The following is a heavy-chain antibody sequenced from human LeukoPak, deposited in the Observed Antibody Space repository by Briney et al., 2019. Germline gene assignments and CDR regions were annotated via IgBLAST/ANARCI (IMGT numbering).Heavy chain of an antibody. CDR2: INHSGST. Sequence: AETLSLTCDVYGGSFSGYYWSWIRQPPGKGLEWIGEINHSGSTNYNPSLKSRVTISVDTSNNQFSLKQSSMPAADTDVYYCARRGSSWYVYWGQRTPVTVSS. V-gene: IGHV4-34*01. D-gene: IGHD6-13*01. CDR3: ARRGSSWYVY. CDR1: GGSFSGYY. J-gene: IGHJ4*02.